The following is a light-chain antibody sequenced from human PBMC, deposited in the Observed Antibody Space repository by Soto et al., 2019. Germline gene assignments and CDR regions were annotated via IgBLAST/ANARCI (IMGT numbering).Light chain of an antibody. Sequence: EIVMTQSPATLSVSPGERATISCRASQSVSSNLAWYQQKPGQAPRLLIYGASTRATGIPARFSGSGSGTEFTLTISSLQSEDFAVYYCQQYNNWPRTFGQGTKGISN. CDR2: GAS. CDR3: QQYNNWPRT. CDR1: QSVSSN. J-gene: IGKJ1*01. V-gene: IGKV3D-15*01.